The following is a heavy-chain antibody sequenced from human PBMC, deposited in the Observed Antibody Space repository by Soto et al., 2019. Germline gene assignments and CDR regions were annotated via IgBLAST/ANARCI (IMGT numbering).Heavy chain of an antibody. CDR1: GGTFSSYA. CDR3: ARHRTLGYDSSGYQYYFDY. CDR2: IIPIFGTA. V-gene: IGHV1-69*13. J-gene: IGHJ4*02. Sequence: ASVKVSCKASGGTFSSYAISWVRQAPGQGLEWMGGIIPIFGTANYAQKFQGRVTITADESTSTAYMELSSLRSEDTAVYYCARHRTLGYDSSGYQYYFDYWGQGTLVTVSS. D-gene: IGHD3-22*01.